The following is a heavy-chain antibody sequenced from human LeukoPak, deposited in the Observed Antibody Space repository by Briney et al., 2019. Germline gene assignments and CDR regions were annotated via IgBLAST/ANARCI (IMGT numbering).Heavy chain of an antibody. CDR3: AKRGAEVGTTVAPGDY. J-gene: IGHJ4*02. Sequence: PGGSLRLSCAASGFTFSSYSMNWVRQAPGKGLEWVSSISSSSSYIYYADSVKGRFTISRDNAKNSLYLQMNSLRAEDTAIYYCAKRGAEVGTTVAPGDYWGQGTLVTVSS. D-gene: IGHD1-26*01. V-gene: IGHV3-21*04. CDR1: GFTFSSYS. CDR2: ISSSSSYI.